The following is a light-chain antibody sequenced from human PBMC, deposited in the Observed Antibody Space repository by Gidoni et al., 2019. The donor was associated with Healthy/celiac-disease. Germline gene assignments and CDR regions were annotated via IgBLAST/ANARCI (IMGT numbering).Light chain of an antibody. V-gene: IGKV3-11*01. CDR1: QSVSSY. J-gene: IGKJ1*01. CDR3: QQRSNWPPWT. CDR2: DAS. Sequence: ELVLTQSPATLSLSPGERATLSCRASQSVSSYLAWYQQKPGQAPRLLIYDASNMATGIPARFSGSGSGTDFTLTISSLEPEDFAVYYCQQRSNWPPWTFGQGTK.